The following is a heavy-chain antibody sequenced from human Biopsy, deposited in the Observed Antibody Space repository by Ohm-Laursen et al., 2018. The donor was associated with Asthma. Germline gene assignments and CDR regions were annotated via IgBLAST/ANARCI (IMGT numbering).Heavy chain of an antibody. CDR3: VKDHSAGYYYFDD. CDR2: IATDGSNK. Sequence: SLRLSCAASGFTFSSYSMHWVRQAPGRGPEYVSFIATDGSNKFYADSVKGRFTVPRDNSKYTLYLHMTGLRADDTGVYYCVKDHSAGYYYFDDWGQGAQVTVSS. V-gene: IGHV3-64D*08. D-gene: IGHD2-21*01. CDR1: GFTFSSYS. J-gene: IGHJ4*02.